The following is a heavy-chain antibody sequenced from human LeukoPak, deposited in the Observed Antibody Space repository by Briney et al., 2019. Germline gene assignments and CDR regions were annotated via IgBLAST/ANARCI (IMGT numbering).Heavy chain of an antibody. CDR1: GGSISSSSYY. D-gene: IGHD3-10*01. CDR3: ASLWFGELPYNWFDP. J-gene: IGHJ5*02. CDR2: IYYSGST. V-gene: IGHV4-39*01. Sequence: SETLSLTCTVAGGSISSSSYYWGWIRQPPGKGLEWIGSIYYSGSTHYNPSLKSRVTISVDTSKNQFSLKLSSVTAADTAVYYCASLWFGELPYNWFDPWGQGTLVSVSS.